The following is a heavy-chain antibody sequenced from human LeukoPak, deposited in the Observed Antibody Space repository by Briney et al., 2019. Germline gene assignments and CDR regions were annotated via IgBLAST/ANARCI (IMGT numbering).Heavy chain of an antibody. Sequence: SETLSLTCTVSGGSISSGDYYWSWIRQPPGKGLEGIGYIYYSGSTYYNPSLKSRVTISVDTSKNQFSLKLSSVTAADTAVYYCAREPTVTTKARFDYWGQGTLVTVSS. V-gene: IGHV4-30-4*01. J-gene: IGHJ4*02. D-gene: IGHD4-17*01. CDR3: AREPTVTTKARFDY. CDR1: GGSISSGDYY. CDR2: IYYSGST.